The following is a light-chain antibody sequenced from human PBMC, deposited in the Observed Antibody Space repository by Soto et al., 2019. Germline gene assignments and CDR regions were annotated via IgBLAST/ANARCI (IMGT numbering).Light chain of an antibody. V-gene: IGKV1D-13*01. CDR3: QQFNNYPPFA. Sequence: AIQLTQSPSSLSASVGDRVTITCRASQGISSALAWYQQKPGKAPKLLIYDASSLESGVQSRFSGSGSGTDFTLTISSLQPEDFATYYCQQFNNYPPFAFGPGTKVDIK. CDR1: QGISSA. J-gene: IGKJ3*01. CDR2: DAS.